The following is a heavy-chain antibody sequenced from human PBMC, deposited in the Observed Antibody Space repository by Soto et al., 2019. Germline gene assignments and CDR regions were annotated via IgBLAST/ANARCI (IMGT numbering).Heavy chain of an antibody. CDR2: IYYSGST. D-gene: IGHD1-1*01. V-gene: IGHV4-59*01. CDR1: GGSISSYY. Sequence: SETLSLTCTVSGGSISSYYWSWIRQPPGNGLEWVGYIYYSGSTNYNPSLKSRVTISVDTSKNQFSLKLSSVTAADMAVYYCARHQRIGGLDVWGQGTTVTVSS. CDR3: ARHQRIGGLDV. J-gene: IGHJ6*02.